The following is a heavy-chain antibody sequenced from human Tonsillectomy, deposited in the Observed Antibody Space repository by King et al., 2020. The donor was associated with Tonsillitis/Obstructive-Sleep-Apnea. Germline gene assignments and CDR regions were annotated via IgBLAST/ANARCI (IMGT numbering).Heavy chain of an antibody. D-gene: IGHD6-6*01. V-gene: IGHV3-9*01. CDR2: ISWNSGSI. CDR3: AKEEENSSAATWDS. J-gene: IGHJ1*01. CDR1: GFTFDDYA. Sequence: LQLVQSGGGLVQPGRSLRLSCAASGFTFDDYAMHWVRQAPGKGLEWVSGISWNSGSIGYADSVKGRFTISRDNAKNSLYLQMNSLRAEDTALYYCAKEEENSSAATWDSWGEGPLATVS.